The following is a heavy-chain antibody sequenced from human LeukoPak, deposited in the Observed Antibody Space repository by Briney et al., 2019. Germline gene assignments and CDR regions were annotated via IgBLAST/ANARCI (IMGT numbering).Heavy chain of an antibody. CDR1: GYTFTGYY. D-gene: IGHD2-2*02. Sequence: ASVKVSCKASGYTFTGYYMHWVRRAPGQGLEWMGWINPNSGGTNYAQKFQGRVTMTRDTSISTAYMELSRLRSDDTAVYYCARSRYCSSTSCYRTGYSSGWYGSHWGQGTLVTVSS. V-gene: IGHV1-2*02. J-gene: IGHJ4*02. CDR2: INPNSGGT. CDR3: ARSRYCSSTSCYRTGYSSGWYGSH.